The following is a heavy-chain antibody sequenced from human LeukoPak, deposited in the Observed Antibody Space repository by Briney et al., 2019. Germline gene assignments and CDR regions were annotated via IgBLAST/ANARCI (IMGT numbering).Heavy chain of an antibody. V-gene: IGHV3-7*05. CDR3: ATTDYGPLGY. CDR1: GFTFSSHW. D-gene: IGHD4-17*01. CDR2: IKQDGSDK. Sequence: PGGSLRLSCAASGFTFSSHWMSWVRQAPGKGLEWVANIKQDGSDKYYVDSVKGRFTISRDNAKNSLYLQMNSLRAEDTAVYYCATTDYGPLGYWGQGTLVTVSS. J-gene: IGHJ4*02.